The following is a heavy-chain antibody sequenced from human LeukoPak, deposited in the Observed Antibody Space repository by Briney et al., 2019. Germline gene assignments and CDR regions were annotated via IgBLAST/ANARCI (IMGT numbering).Heavy chain of an antibody. CDR2: IYDSVTH. CDR3: ARTVPGFWFGEIGRFDP. J-gene: IGHJ5*02. CDR1: GGSISSYY. D-gene: IGHD3-10*01. V-gene: IGHV4-59*01. Sequence: SETLSLTCPVSGGSISSYYWSWIRQPPGNGLEWIGYIYDSVTHNDNPSLKSRVPISVDTSTNQFSLKLSSVTAADAAVYYCARTVPGFWFGEIGRFDPCGRGNLVPVTS.